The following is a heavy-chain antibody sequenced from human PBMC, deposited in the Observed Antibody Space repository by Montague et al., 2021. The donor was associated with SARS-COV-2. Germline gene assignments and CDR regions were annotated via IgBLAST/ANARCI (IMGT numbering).Heavy chain of an antibody. CDR1: GGSISSSNW. D-gene: IGHD3-16*01. J-gene: IGHJ4*02. Sequence: SETLSLTCAVSGGSISSSNWWSWVRQPPGKGLEWIGEIYHSGNTNYNPSLQSRFTISVDKSKNQFSLRLSSVTAADTAVYYCARSSILGAHRFDYWGQGTLSPSPQ. CDR3: ARSSILGAHRFDY. CDR2: IYHSGNT. V-gene: IGHV4-4*02.